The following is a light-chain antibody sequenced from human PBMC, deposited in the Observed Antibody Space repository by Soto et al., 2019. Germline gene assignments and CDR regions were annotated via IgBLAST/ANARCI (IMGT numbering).Light chain of an antibody. V-gene: IGKV1-33*01. CDR3: QLYDVLPIT. CDR2: DAS. CDR1: QDISHY. Sequence: TQSSSYMSASVGDTVTIACQASQDISHYLNWYQQKPGKALKLLIYDASNLHPGVPSRFRGSGSGTEFSFNISILQPEDVITYCSQLYDVLPITFA. J-gene: IGKJ5*01.